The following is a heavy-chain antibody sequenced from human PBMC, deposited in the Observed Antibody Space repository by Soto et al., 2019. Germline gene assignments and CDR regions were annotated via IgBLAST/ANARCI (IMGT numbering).Heavy chain of an antibody. Sequence: GGSLRLSCAASGFTFSSYSMNWVRQAPGKGLEWVSSISSSSSYIYYADSVKGRFTISRDNAKNSLYLQMNSLRAEDTAVYYCAREASSSFYYFDYWGQGTLVTVSS. D-gene: IGHD6-13*01. CDR1: GFTFSSYS. J-gene: IGHJ4*02. V-gene: IGHV3-21*01. CDR3: AREASSSFYYFDY. CDR2: ISSSSSYI.